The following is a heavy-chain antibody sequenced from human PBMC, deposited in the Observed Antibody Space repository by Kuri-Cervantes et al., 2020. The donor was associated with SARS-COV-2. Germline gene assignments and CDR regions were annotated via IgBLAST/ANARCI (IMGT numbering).Heavy chain of an antibody. V-gene: IGHV3-23*01. CDR2: ISGTGGST. J-gene: IGHJ4*02. CDR3: AKDKGSPRGWGTMIKVYFDY. CDR1: GFTFDDYG. D-gene: IGHD3-22*01. Sequence: GGSLRLSCAASGFTFDDYGMNWVRQAPGKGLEWVSTISGTGGSTYYADSVKGRFTISRDKSGNTLYLQMSSLRAEDTAIYYCAKDKGSPRGWGTMIKVYFDYWGQGTLVTVSS.